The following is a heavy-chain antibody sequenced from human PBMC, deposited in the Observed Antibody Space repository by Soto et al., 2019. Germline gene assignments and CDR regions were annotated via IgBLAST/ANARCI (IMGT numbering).Heavy chain of an antibody. D-gene: IGHD2-8*02. CDR3: GKPASYWHGGGGWFDP. CDR2: IGTQHDT. V-gene: IGHV3-13*01. J-gene: IGHJ5*02. Sequence: EVQLVESGGGLVQPGGSLRLSCAASGFTFSAYDMHWVRQPTGKGLEWVSAIGTQHDTYYPDSVKGRFTISRENAKSSLYFQMKSPGTGETAVYYFGKPASYWHGGGGWFDPWGQGTLVTVSS. CDR1: GFTFSAYD.